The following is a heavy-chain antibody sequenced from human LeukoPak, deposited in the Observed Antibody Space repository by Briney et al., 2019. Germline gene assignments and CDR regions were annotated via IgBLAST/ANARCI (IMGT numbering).Heavy chain of an antibody. J-gene: IGHJ3*02. CDR3: ARERWNSEAFDI. CDR2: LNGDGSST. Sequence: GVSLRLSCAASGFSFSSYWMHWVHQSPGKGVVWLSRLNGDGSSTSYLDSVRGRLTISRDTTKNTLYLHMNSLRAEDTGVYYCARERWNSEAFDIWGQGTVVTVSS. V-gene: IGHV3-74*01. CDR1: GFSFSSYW. D-gene: IGHD1-7*01.